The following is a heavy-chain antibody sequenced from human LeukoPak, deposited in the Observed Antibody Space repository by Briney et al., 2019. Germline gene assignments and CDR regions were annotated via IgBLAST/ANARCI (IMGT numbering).Heavy chain of an antibody. V-gene: IGHV1-69*04. J-gene: IGHJ3*02. CDR2: IIPILGIA. Sequence: SVKVSCKASGGTFSSYAISWVRQAPGQGLEWMGRIIPILGIANYAQKFQGRVTITANKSTSTAYMELSSLRSEDTAVYYCARGRPTWLVPEDDAFDIWGQGTMVTVSS. CDR1: GGTFSSYA. D-gene: IGHD6-19*01. CDR3: ARGRPTWLVPEDDAFDI.